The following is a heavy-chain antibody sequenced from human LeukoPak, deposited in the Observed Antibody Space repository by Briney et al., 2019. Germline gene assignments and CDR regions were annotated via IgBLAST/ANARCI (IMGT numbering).Heavy chain of an antibody. CDR3: ARTGGSFYFYYYMDV. CDR1: GDSVRSSSYN. Sequence: PSETLSLTCTVSGDSVRSSSYNWGWIRQPPGKGLEWIGSIHYTGTTYYNPSLKSRVTISIDTSKNYFSLRLSSVTAADTALYYCARTGGSFYFYYYMDVWGKETTVAVSS. D-gene: IGHD1-26*01. J-gene: IGHJ6*03. CDR2: IHYTGTT. V-gene: IGHV4-39*07.